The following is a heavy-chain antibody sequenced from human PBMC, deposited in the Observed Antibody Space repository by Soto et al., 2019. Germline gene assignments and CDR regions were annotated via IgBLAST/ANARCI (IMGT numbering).Heavy chain of an antibody. CDR2: IGTAGDT. D-gene: IGHD1-26*01. Sequence: EVQLVESGGGLVQPGGSLRLSCEASGFTFSTYDMHWVRQVTGKGLEWVSAIGTAGDTYYPGSVKGRFTISRENAKSSLYLQMNSLRAGDTAVYYCATARYGGYYDYWGQGTLVTVSS. CDR3: ATARYGGYYDY. J-gene: IGHJ4*02. CDR1: GFTFSTYD. V-gene: IGHV3-13*01.